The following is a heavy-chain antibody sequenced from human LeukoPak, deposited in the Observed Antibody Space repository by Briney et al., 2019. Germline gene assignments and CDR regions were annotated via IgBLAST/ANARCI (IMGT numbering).Heavy chain of an antibody. Sequence: SETLSLTCAVSGGSISSSNWWSWVRQPPGKGLEWVGEIYHSGSTNYNPSLKSRVTISVDTSKNQFSLKLSSVTAADTAVYYCARRIVGAKSLDYWGQGTLVTVSS. CDR2: IYHSGST. D-gene: IGHD1-26*01. CDR1: GGSISSSNW. J-gene: IGHJ4*02. V-gene: IGHV4-4*02. CDR3: ARRIVGAKSLDY.